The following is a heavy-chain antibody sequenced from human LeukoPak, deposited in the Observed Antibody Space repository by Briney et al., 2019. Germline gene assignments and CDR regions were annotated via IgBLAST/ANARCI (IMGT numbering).Heavy chain of an antibody. CDR1: GFTFDDYA. J-gene: IGHJ4*02. CDR3: AKGQGYTFSPYYFNY. Sequence: GRSLRLSXAASGFTFDDYAMHWVRQAPGKGLEWVSGISWNSGTIGYADSVKGRFTISRDNAKNSLYLQMNSLRAEDMALYYCAKGQGYTFSPYYFNYWGQGTLVTVSS. CDR2: ISWNSGTI. V-gene: IGHV3-9*03. D-gene: IGHD6-13*01.